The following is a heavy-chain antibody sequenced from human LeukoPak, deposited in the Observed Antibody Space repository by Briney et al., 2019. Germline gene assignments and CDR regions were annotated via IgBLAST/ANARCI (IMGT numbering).Heavy chain of an antibody. CDR3: ARQGSGSRAAFDY. V-gene: IGHV4-59*08. J-gene: IGHJ4*02. Sequence: PSETLFLTCIVSGGSISSHYWSWIRQPPGKGLEWIGYIYYSGITNYNPSLKSRVTISVDTSKNQFSLKLSSVTAADTAVYYCARQGSGSRAAFDYLGQGTLVTVSS. CDR2: IYYSGIT. CDR1: GGSISSHY. D-gene: IGHD1-26*01.